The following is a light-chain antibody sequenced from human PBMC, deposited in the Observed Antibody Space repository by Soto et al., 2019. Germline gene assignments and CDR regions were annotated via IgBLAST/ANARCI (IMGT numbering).Light chain of an antibody. J-gene: IGKJ3*01. CDR2: GAS. CDR1: QSIGSN. CDR3: QQYNKWPLFS. V-gene: IGKV3-15*01. Sequence: ETVLTQSPATFSVSPGERATLACRASQSIGSNLAWYQQRPGQPPRLLIYGASTRVTGVPARFSGSGSGTAFTLTRNTLQSEDFALYYCQQYNKWPLFSFGPGTKVYIK.